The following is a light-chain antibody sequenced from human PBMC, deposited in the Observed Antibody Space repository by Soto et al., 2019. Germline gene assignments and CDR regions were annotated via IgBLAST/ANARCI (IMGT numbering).Light chain of an antibody. CDR2: VAS. V-gene: IGKV3-15*01. Sequence: EIVMTQSPATLSVSPGERVTLSCRASQSVNSNLAWYQQKPGQTPKLLIYVASTRATGIPARFSGSGSGTEFNLTISSQQSEDFAIYYCQQYNAWPLTFGGGTKVEFK. CDR3: QQYNAWPLT. J-gene: IGKJ4*01. CDR1: QSVNSN.